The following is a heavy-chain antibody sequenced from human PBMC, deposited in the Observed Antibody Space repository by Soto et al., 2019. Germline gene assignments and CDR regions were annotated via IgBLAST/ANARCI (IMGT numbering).Heavy chain of an antibody. CDR1: GYTFTSYD. V-gene: IGHV1-8*01. CDR3: ARDKRAVAGTISSGMDV. Sequence: ASVKVSCKASGYTFTSYDINWVRQATGQGLEWMGWMNPNSGNTGYAQKFQGRVTMTRNTSISTAYMELSSLRAEDTAVYYCARDKRAVAGTISSGMDVWGQGTTVTVS. CDR2: MNPNSGNT. D-gene: IGHD6-19*01. J-gene: IGHJ6*02.